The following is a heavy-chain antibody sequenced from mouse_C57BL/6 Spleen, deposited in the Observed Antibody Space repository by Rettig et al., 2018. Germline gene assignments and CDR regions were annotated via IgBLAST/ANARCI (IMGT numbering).Heavy chain of an antibody. CDR2: INPDSRTI. Sequence: INPDSRTINYAPSLKDKFIISRDNAKNTLYLQMSKVRSEDTALYYCARMGMLGYFAFWGQGTTLTVSS. CDR3: ARMGMLGYFAF. J-gene: IGHJ2*01. D-gene: IGHD2-3*01. V-gene: IGHV4-1*01.